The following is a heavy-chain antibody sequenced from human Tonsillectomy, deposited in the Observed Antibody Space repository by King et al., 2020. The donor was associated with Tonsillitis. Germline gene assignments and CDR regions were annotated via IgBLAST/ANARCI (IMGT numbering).Heavy chain of an antibody. CDR3: ARTARVFDY. V-gene: IGHV3-7*03. CDR2: IKQDGSEK. Sequence: VQLVESGGGLVQPGGSLRLSCAASGFSLSYYWMSWVRQAPGKGLEWGANIKQDGSEKYYVDSLKGRFTISRDNAKKSLYLQMNSLRAEDTAVYYCARTARVFDYWGQGTLVTVSS. CDR1: GFSLSYYW. J-gene: IGHJ4*02. D-gene: IGHD6-6*01.